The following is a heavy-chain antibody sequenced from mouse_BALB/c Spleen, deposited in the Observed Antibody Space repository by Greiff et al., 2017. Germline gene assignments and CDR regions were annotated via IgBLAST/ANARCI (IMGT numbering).Heavy chain of an antibody. CDR1: GYSITSDYA. CDR2: ISYSGST. J-gene: IGHJ2*01. Sequence: EVKLVESGPGLVKPSQSLSLTCTVTGYSITSDYAWNWIRQFPGNKLEWMGYISYSGSTSYNPSLKSRISITRDTSKNQFFLQLNSVTTEDTATYYCAREGGNYCFDYWGQGTTLTVSS. CDR3: AREGGNYCFDY. V-gene: IGHV3-2*02. D-gene: IGHD2-1*01.